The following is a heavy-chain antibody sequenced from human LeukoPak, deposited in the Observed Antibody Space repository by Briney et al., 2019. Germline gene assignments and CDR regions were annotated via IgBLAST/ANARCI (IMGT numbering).Heavy chain of an antibody. J-gene: IGHJ4*02. CDR2: INPNSGGT. CDR1: GYTFTGYY. CDR3: ARDKSGAAGTIDY. V-gene: IGHV1-2*02. Sequence: ASVKVSGKASGYTFTGYYMHWVRQAPGQGLEWMGWINPNSGGTNYAQKFQVRVTMTRYTSISTAYMELSRLRSDDTAVYYCARDKSGAAGTIDYWGQGTLVTVSS. D-gene: IGHD6-13*01.